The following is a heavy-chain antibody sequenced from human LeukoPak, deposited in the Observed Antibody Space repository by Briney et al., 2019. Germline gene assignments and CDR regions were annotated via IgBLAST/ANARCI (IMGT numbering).Heavy chain of an antibody. V-gene: IGHV3-23*01. CDR1: GFDFSRYV. D-gene: IGHD6-6*01. J-gene: IGHJ4*02. CDR2: ISGSGDTT. Sequence: GGSLRLSCVASGFDFSRYVVNWVRQPPGKGLEWVSGISGSGDTTYYTDSVKGRFTISRDNSENTLYLQMDSLTVGDTAIYYCAKDRGITARPYAFDSWGQGTLVTVSS. CDR3: AKDRGITARPYAFDS.